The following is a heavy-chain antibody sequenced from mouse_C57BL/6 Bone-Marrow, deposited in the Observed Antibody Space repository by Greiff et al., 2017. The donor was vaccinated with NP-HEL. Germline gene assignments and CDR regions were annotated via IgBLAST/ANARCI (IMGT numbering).Heavy chain of an antibody. J-gene: IGHJ2*01. CDR2: IYPVSGAT. Sequence: VQLQQSGAELASPGASVTLSCKASGYTFTDHIMNWVQKRPGQGLEWIGRIYPVSGATNYNQQFMGKATFSVDRSSITGYRVLDSLTSEDPAVDYCRTGFTTVVGLDYWGQGTTLTVSS. CDR3: RTGFTTVVGLDY. D-gene: IGHD1-1*01. CDR1: GYTFTDHI. V-gene: IGHV1-11*01.